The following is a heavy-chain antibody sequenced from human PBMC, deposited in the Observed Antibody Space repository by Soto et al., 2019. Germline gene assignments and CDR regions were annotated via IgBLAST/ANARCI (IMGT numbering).Heavy chain of an antibody. D-gene: IGHD4-17*01. Sequence: QLQLQESGPGLVKPSETLSLTCTISGDSIQSSDYYWGWIRQPPGKGLEWIGSFFYSGNTYYNPSLKSLVTISADTSANQFSLKLHSVTAADTAVFYCARHRSMMTAVSPFDYWGQGSLVTFSS. CDR2: FFYSGNT. V-gene: IGHV4-39*01. CDR1: GDSIQSSDYY. CDR3: ARHRSMMTAVSPFDY. J-gene: IGHJ4*02.